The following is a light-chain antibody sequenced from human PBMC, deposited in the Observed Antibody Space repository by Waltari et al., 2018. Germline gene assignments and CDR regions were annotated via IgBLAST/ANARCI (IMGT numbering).Light chain of an antibody. Sequence: QSVLTQPPSVSGAPGPSVHISCTGSDSNIGAGYDVHWYQQLPGIAPRLIIFDNTHRASGVPDRFSGTKFGTSASLAINGLRAEDEADYYCQACDSTFGVVFGGGTKLTVL. J-gene: IGLJ2*01. CDR3: QACDSTFGVV. CDR1: DSNIGAGYD. CDR2: DNT. V-gene: IGLV1-40*01.